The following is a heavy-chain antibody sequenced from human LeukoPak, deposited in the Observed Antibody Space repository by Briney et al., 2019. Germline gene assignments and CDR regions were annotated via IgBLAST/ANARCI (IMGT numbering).Heavy chain of an antibody. Sequence: SETLSLTCTVSGGSISSYYWSWIRQPPGKGLEWIGNIYYSGSTNYNPSLKSRVTISVDTSKNQFSLKLSSVTAAGTAVYYCARHPFDFWSGPDYWGQGTLVTVSS. CDR1: GGSISSYY. D-gene: IGHD3-3*01. CDR3: ARHPFDFWSGPDY. CDR2: IYYSGST. J-gene: IGHJ4*02. V-gene: IGHV4-59*08.